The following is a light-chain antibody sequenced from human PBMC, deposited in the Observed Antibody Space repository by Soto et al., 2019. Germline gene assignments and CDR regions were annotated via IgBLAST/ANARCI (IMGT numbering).Light chain of an antibody. J-gene: IGKJ2*01. V-gene: IGKV1-5*03. Sequence: DVQMTQSPSPLSASIGDPVTITCRASQTVVSWLAWYHQKPGRPPKLLIDMASILESGVPSRFIDRVPGTEFTLTISGLQPDDLRTYDCQQYNDYPKTFGEGTKLDI. CDR3: QQYNDYPKT. CDR1: QTVVSW. CDR2: MAS.